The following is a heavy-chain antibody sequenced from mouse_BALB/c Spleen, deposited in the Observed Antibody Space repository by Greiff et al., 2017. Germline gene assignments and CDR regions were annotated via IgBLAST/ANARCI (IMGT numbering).Heavy chain of an antibody. CDR3: ARLGGYAYAMDY. V-gene: IGHV5-17*02. CDR2: ISSGSSTI. CDR1: GFTFSSFG. J-gene: IGHJ4*01. Sequence: EVQGVESGGGLVQPGGSRKLSCAASGFTFSSFGMHWVRQAPEKGLEWVAYISSGSSTIYYADTVKGRFTISRDNPKNTLFLQMTSLRSEDTAMYYCARLGGYAYAMDYWGQGTSVTVSS. D-gene: IGHD2-2*01.